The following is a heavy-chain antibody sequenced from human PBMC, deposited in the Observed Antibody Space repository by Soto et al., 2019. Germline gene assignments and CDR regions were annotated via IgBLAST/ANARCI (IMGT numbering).Heavy chain of an antibody. CDR1: GGSISSSNW. Sequence: QVQLQESGPGLVKPSGTLSLTCAVSGGSISSSNWWSWVRQPPGKGLEWIGEIYHSGSTNYNPSLKSRVTISVDESKNQFSLKLSSVTAADTAVYYCARSSFPDYYDSSGYYRDAFDIWGQGTMVTVSS. V-gene: IGHV4-4*02. D-gene: IGHD3-22*01. CDR2: IYHSGST. J-gene: IGHJ3*02. CDR3: ARSSFPDYYDSSGYYRDAFDI.